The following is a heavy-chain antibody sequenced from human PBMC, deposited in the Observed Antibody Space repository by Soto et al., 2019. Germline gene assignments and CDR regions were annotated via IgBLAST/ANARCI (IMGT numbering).Heavy chain of an antibody. Sequence: SETLSLTCTVSGGSISSGGYYCSWIRQHPGKGLEWIGYIYYSVSTYYNPSLKSRVTISVDTSKNQFSLKLSSVTAADTAVYYCARTGGNDYYYYYGMDVWGQGTKVTVSS. CDR2: IYYSVST. V-gene: IGHV4-31*03. CDR3: ARTGGNDYYYYYGMDV. CDR1: GGSISSGGYY. D-gene: IGHD2-15*01. J-gene: IGHJ6*02.